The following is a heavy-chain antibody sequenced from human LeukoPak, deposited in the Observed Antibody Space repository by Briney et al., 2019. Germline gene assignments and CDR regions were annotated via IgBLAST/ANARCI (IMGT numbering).Heavy chain of an antibody. D-gene: IGHD4-17*01. CDR1: GGSISSYY. Sequence: SETLSLTCTVAGGSISSYYWSWIRQPPGKGLEWIGYIYYSGSTNYNPSLKSRVTISVDTSKNQFSLKLSSVTAADTAGYYCVRLLYGDYYYGMDVWGQGTTVTVSS. V-gene: IGHV4-59*08. CDR3: VRLLYGDYYYGMDV. J-gene: IGHJ6*02. CDR2: IYYSGST.